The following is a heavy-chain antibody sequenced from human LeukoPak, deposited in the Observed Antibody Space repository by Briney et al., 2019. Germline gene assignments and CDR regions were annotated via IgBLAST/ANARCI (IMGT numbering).Heavy chain of an antibody. Sequence: SETLSLTCTVSGDSISRYYWSWIRQPPGKGLEWIGYIYYTGSTNYNPSLKSRVTISVDTSKDQVSLRLSSVTAADTALYYCARDPGYCSGGSCGHFDYWGQGILVTVSS. CDR2: IYYTGST. CDR1: GDSISRYY. J-gene: IGHJ4*02. CDR3: ARDPGYCSGGSCGHFDY. D-gene: IGHD2-15*01. V-gene: IGHV4-59*01.